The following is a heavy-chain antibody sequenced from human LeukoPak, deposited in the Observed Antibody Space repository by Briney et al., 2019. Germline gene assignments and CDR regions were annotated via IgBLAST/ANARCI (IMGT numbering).Heavy chain of an antibody. V-gene: IGHV1-8*01. D-gene: IGHD3-10*01. CDR2: MNPNSGNT. CDR3: ARGVTMVRGVIKTNYYFDY. J-gene: IGHJ4*02. Sequence: ASVKVSCKASGYTFTSYDINWVRQATGQGLEWMGWMNPNSGNTGYAQKFQGRVTMTRSTSISTAYMELSSLRSEDTAVYYCARGVTMVRGVIKTNYYFDYWGQGTLVTVSS. CDR1: GYTFTSYD.